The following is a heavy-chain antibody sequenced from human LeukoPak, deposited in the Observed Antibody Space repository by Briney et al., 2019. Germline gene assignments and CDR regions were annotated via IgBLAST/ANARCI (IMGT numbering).Heavy chain of an antibody. J-gene: IGHJ6*02. CDR3: ARKGWLPPTYCYGMDV. V-gene: IGHV1-18*01. D-gene: IGHD6-19*01. CDR2: ISAYNGNT. Sequence: EASVNVSCKASGYTFTSYVLSWVRQAPGQGFEWMGWISAYNGNTNYAQKLQGRVTMTTDTSTSTAYMELRSLRSDDTAVYYCARKGWLPPTYCYGMDVWGQGTTVTVSS. CDR1: GYTFTSYV.